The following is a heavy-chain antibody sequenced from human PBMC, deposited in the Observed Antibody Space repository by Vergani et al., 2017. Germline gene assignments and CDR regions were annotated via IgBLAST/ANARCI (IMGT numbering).Heavy chain of an antibody. V-gene: IGHV3-43D*03. CDR1: GFTFDDYG. CDR3: AKPAGDFWSGYYTGPLDY. D-gene: IGHD3-3*01. J-gene: IGHJ4*02. CDR2: ISWDGGST. Sequence: EVQLVESGGGVVRPGGSLRLSCAASGFTFDDYGMSWVRQAPGKGLEWVSGISWDGGSTYYADSVKGRFTISRDNSKNSLYLQMNSLRAEDTALYYCAKPAGDFWSGYYTGPLDYWGQGTLVTVSS.